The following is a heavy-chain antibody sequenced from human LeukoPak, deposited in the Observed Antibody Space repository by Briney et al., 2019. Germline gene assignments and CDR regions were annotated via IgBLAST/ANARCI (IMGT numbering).Heavy chain of an antibody. CDR3: ARDYPTSGIVTIFDC. V-gene: IGHV3-23*01. Sequence: GGSLRLSCASSGCTFNNYAMTWVRQAPGKGLEWVSSITASGGSTYCADSVKGRFTISRDNSKNTLYLQMSSLRAEDTAVYYCARDYPTSGIVTIFDCWGQGTLVTVSS. CDR2: ITASGGST. D-gene: IGHD1-1*01. J-gene: IGHJ4*02. CDR1: GCTFNNYA.